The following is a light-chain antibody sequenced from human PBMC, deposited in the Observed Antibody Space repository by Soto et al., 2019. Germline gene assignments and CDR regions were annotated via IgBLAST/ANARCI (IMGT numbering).Light chain of an antibody. CDR3: SAYAGSSTWV. J-gene: IGLJ2*01. CDR1: SSDVGGYNY. V-gene: IGLV2-8*01. Sequence: QSAPTEPPSASGSPGQSVTFSCTGTSSDVGGYNYVSWYQQYPGKAPKLMIYEVYKRPSGVPDRFSGSKSGNTASLTVSGLQPEDEADYYCSAYAGSSTWVFGGGTKLTVL. CDR2: EVY.